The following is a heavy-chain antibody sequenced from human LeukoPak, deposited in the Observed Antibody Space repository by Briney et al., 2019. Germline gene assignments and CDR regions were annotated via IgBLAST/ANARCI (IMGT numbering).Heavy chain of an antibody. CDR2: IYYSGST. CDR1: GGSISSYY. J-gene: IGHJ6*03. D-gene: IGHD3-9*01. V-gene: IGHV4-59*01. Sequence: SETLSLTCTVPGGSISSYYWSWIRQPPGKGLEWIGYIYYSGSTNYNPSLKSRVTISVDTSKNQFSLKLSSVTAADTAVYYCARGDYDISTGYYAAPGYYYMDVWGKGTTVTVSS. CDR3: ARGDYDISTGYYAAPGYYYMDV.